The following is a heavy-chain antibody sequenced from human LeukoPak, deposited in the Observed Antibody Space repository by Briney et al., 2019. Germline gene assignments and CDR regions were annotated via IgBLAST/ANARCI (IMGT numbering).Heavy chain of an antibody. V-gene: IGHV3-21*01. CDR2: IGSSGSHI. CDR1: GFTFSSYS. CDR3: ASNYIGAFDI. D-gene: IGHD2-15*01. Sequence: GGSLRLSCAASGFTFSSYSMNWVRQAPGKGLEWVSSIGSSGSHIYYADSMTGRFTISRDNAKNSLYLQVNSLRAEDTAVYYCASNYIGAFDIWGQGTMVTVSS. J-gene: IGHJ3*02.